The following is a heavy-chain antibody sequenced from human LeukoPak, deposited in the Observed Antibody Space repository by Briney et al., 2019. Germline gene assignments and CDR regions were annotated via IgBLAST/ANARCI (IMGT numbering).Heavy chain of an antibody. Sequence: PGGSLRLSCAASGFTFSSYGMHWVRQAPGKGLEWVAVIWYDGSNKYYADSVKGRFTISRDNSKNTLYLQMNSLRAEGTAVYYCAKPAVYDSLFSPVDYWGQGTLVTVSS. D-gene: IGHD3-22*01. CDR3: AKPAVYDSLFSPVDY. CDR1: GFTFSSYG. CDR2: IWYDGSNK. V-gene: IGHV3-33*06. J-gene: IGHJ4*02.